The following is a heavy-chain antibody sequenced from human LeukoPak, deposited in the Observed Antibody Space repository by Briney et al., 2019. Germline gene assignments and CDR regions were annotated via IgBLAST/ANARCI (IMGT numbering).Heavy chain of an antibody. CDR1: GGSFSGYY. CDR2: INHSGST. J-gene: IGHJ4*02. CDR3: ARRDGYKYGRFGY. Sequence: SETLSLTCAVYGGSFSGYYWSWIRQPPGKGLEWIGEINHSGSTNYNPSLKSRVTISVDTSKNQFSLKLSSVTAADTAVYYCARRDGYKYGRFGYWGQGTLVTVSS. V-gene: IGHV4-34*01. D-gene: IGHD5-24*01.